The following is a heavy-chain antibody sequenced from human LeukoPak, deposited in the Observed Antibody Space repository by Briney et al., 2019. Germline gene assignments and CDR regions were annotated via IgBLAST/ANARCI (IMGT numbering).Heavy chain of an antibody. CDR1: GFTFSNYA. Sequence: GGSLRLSGVASGFTFSNYAMNGVRQAPGKALEWVSVFSRDGRTTYYAESVKGRFTISRDNFRNTVYLQMNSLRVEDTAIYYCAKYQEASSRRFDYWGQGILVTVSS. CDR3: AKYQEASSRRFDY. D-gene: IGHD6-6*01. V-gene: IGHV3-23*01. CDR2: FSRDGRTT. J-gene: IGHJ4*02.